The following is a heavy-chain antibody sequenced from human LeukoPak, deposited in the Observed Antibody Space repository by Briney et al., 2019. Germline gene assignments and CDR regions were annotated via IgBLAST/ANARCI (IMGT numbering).Heavy chain of an antibody. D-gene: IGHD1-26*01. CDR3: ARVTSWWELLGLDY. Sequence: GGSLRLSCTASGFTFSSYSMNWVHQAPGKGLEWVSSISSSSSYIYYADSVKGRFTISRDNAKNSLYLQMNSLRAEDTAVYYCARVTSWWELLGLDYWGQGTLVTVSS. CDR2: ISSSSSYI. CDR1: GFTFSSYS. V-gene: IGHV3-21*01. J-gene: IGHJ4*02.